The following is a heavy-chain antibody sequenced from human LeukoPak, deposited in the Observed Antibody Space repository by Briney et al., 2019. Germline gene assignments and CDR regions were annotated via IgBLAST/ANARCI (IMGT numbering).Heavy chain of an antibody. CDR2: INPNSGGT. CDR3: ARAGGEYYYYYYSMDV. J-gene: IGHJ6*02. Sequence: ASVKVSCKASGYTFTGYYIHWVRQAPGQELEWMGWINPNSGGTNYAQKFQGRVTMTRDTSISTAYMELSRLRSDDTAVYYCARAGGEYYYYYYSMDVWGQGTTVTVSS. V-gene: IGHV1-2*02. CDR1: GYTFTGYY. D-gene: IGHD3-16*01.